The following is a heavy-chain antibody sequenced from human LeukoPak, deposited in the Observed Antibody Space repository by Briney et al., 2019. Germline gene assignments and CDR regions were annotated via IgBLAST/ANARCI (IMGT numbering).Heavy chain of an antibody. CDR3: ARIERVMPGIPSARLGF. CDR2: ISPNSGDT. Sequence: ASVKVSCKASGYTFTGYYIHWVRQAPGQGLEWMGWISPNSGDTNYEQKFQGRVTLTRDTSIRTAYMELSRLRFDDTAVYYCARIERVMPGIPSARLGFWGQGTLVSVSS. J-gene: IGHJ4*02. V-gene: IGHV1-2*02. D-gene: IGHD6-13*01. CDR1: GYTFTGYY.